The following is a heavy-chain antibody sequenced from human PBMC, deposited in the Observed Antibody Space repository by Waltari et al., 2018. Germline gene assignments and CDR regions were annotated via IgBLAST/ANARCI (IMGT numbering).Heavy chain of an antibody. CDR1: GGSFSGYY. J-gene: IGHJ4*02. CDR2: INHSGST. V-gene: IGHV4-34*01. D-gene: IGHD3-22*01. Sequence: QVQLQQWGAGLLKPSETLSLTCAVYGGSFSGYYWSWIRQPPGKGLEWIGEINHSGSTNINPSLKSRVTISVDTSKNQFSLKLGSVTAADTAVYYCARGAVYYYDSSGQNNLFDYWGQGTLVTVSS. CDR3: ARGAVYYYDSSGQNNLFDY.